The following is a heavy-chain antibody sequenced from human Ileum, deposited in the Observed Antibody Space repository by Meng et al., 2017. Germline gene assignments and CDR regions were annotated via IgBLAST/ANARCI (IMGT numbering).Heavy chain of an antibody. J-gene: IGHJ4*02. Sequence: VLAVGSGGGGVSTVGSLRLSCAASGFTFNHYWMHWVRQAQGKGLVWVSRINMDSSRTVYAESVKGRFTISRDNAKNMVYLQMNGLRAEDTAVYYCAGERWEKSYAWWGQGTLVTVSS. V-gene: IGHV3-74*01. CDR1: GFTFNHYW. CDR2: INMDSSRT. D-gene: IGHD1-26*01. CDR3: AGERWEKSYAW.